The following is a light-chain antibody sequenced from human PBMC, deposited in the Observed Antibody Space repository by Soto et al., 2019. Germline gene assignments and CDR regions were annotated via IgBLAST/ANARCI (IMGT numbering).Light chain of an antibody. J-gene: IGLJ2*01. V-gene: IGLV2-14*01. CDR3: TSYTSTNTVV. CDR2: DVS. Sequence: QSVLTQPASMSGSPGQSITISCTGTSSDVGGYNYVSWYQQHPGKAPKLMIYDVSNRPSGVSNRFSGSKSGNTASLTISGLQAEDEADYYCTSYTSTNTVVFGGGTQLTVL. CDR1: SSDVGGYNY.